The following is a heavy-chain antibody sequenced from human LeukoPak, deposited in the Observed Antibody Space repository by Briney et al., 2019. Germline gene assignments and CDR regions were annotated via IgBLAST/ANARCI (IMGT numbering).Heavy chain of an antibody. CDR3: AKGAIFGVAPRGYGLDV. J-gene: IGHJ6*02. CDR1: GYTFTSYD. CDR2: MNPRTGAT. Sequence: ASVTVSCKASGYTFTSYDINWVRQAPGQGLEFMGWMNPRTGATVYAQKFQGRVTLTRDASIGTAYMDLSRLTSEDTAVYYCAKGAIFGVAPRGYGLDVWGQGTTVTVSS. D-gene: IGHD3-3*01. V-gene: IGHV1-8*01.